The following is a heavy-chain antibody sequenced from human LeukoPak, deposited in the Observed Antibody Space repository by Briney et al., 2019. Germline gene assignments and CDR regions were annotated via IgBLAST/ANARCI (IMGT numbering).Heavy chain of an antibody. V-gene: IGHV6-1*01. CDR1: GDSVSSNSAA. D-gene: IGHD2-2*01. Sequence: SQTLSLTCALSGDSVSSNSAAWNWIRQSPSRGLGWLGRTYYRSKWSNEYAVSVKSRITINPDTSKNQFSLQLNSVTPEDTAVYYCARGGTGYCTSSICYFDYWGPGIQVTVSS. J-gene: IGHJ4*02. CDR2: TYYRSKWSN. CDR3: ARGGTGYCTSSICYFDY.